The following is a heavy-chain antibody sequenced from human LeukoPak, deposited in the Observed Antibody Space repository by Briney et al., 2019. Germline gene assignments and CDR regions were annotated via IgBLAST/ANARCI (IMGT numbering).Heavy chain of an antibody. D-gene: IGHD6-6*01. CDR3: ARDFKDGSSSLVYYYYYYMDV. J-gene: IGHJ6*03. CDR1: GGSISSYY. Sequence: PSETLSLTCTVSGGSISSYYWSWIRQPAGKGLEWIGRIYSSGSTNYDPSLKSRVTMSVDTPKNQFSLKVSSVTAADTAVYYCARDFKDGSSSLVYYYYYYMDVWGKGTTVTVSS. V-gene: IGHV4-4*07. CDR2: IYSSGST.